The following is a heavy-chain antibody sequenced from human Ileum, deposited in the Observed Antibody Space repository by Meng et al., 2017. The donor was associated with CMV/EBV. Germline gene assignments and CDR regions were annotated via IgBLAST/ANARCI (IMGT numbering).Heavy chain of an antibody. J-gene: IGHJ4*02. Sequence: GESLKISCAASGFSFSRYSMNWLRQAPGKGLEWVSSIGGTGSGIYYPDSVKGRFTISRDNARNTLYLEMSSLRADDTAVYYCAKGVRGSVTAPDFWGQGTLVTVSS. CDR1: GFSFSRYS. CDR3: AKGVRGSVTAPDF. V-gene: IGHV3-21*04. D-gene: IGHD2-21*02. CDR2: IGGTGSGI.